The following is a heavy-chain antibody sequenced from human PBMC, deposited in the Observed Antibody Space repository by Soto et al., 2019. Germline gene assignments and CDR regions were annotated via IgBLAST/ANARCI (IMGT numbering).Heavy chain of an antibody. J-gene: IGHJ6*03. V-gene: IGHV3-23*01. CDR1: GFTFSTYA. CDR2: ITTSGGNT. CDR3: AGRYCTNGVCYTNHYYYIDV. Sequence: EVQLLESGGGLVQPGGSLRLSCAASGFTFSTYAMSWVRQAPGKGLEWVSTITTSGGNTYYGDSVQGRFTISRDNPKNTLYLQMNSLRAADTAVYYCAGRYCTNGVCYTNHYYYIDVWGKGTTVTASS. D-gene: IGHD2-8*01.